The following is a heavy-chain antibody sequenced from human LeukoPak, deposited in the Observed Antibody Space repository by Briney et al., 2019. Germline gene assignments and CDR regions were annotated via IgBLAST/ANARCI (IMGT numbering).Heavy chain of an antibody. V-gene: IGHV3-48*02. CDR2: ISSSSSTI. D-gene: IGHD3-3*01. CDR3: ARDPYYDFWSDSPPGGYYYYGMDV. CDR1: GFTFSGHS. Sequence: GGSLRLSCAASGFTFSGHSMNWVRQAPGKGLEWVSYISSSSSTIYYADSVKGRFTISRDNAKNSLYLQMNSLRDEDTAVYYCARDPYYDFWSDSPPGGYYYYGMDVWGQGTTVTVSS. J-gene: IGHJ6*02.